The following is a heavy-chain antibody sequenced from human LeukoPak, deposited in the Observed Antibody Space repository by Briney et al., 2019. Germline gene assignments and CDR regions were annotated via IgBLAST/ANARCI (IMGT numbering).Heavy chain of an antibody. V-gene: IGHV3-7*01. J-gene: IGHJ4*02. Sequence: QPGGSLRLSCAASGFTFSNYWMSWVRQAPGKGLEWVANVKYDGSEQNYVDSVKGRFTISRDNVKNSLYLQMNSLKAEDTAVYYCARLSFYFNYWGQGTLVTVSS. D-gene: IGHD3-16*02. CDR2: VKYDGSEQ. CDR1: GFTFSNYW. CDR3: ARLSFYFNY.